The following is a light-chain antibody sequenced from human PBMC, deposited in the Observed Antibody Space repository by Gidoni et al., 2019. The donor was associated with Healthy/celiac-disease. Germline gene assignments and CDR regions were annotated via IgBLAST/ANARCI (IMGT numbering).Light chain of an antibody. Sequence: EIVLTQSPATLSLSPGERATLSCRASQSVSSYLAWYQQNPGQAPRLLIYDASNRATGIPARFSGSGSGTDFTLTISSLEPEDFAVYYCQQRSNWPSWTFGQGTKVEIK. V-gene: IGKV3-11*01. J-gene: IGKJ1*01. CDR3: QQRSNWPSWT. CDR2: DAS. CDR1: QSVSSY.